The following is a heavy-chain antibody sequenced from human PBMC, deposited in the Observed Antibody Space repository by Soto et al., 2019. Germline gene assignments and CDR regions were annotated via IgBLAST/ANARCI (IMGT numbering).Heavy chain of an antibody. CDR3: ARDDKVEAPGVEQVDYYYYGMDV. D-gene: IGHD6-13*01. CDR2: IYHSGST. Sequence: QVQLQESGPGLVKPSGTLSLTCAVSGGSISSSNWWSWVRQPPGKGLEWIGEIYHSGSTNYNPSLKSRVTISVDKSKNQFSLKLTSVTAADTAVYYCARDDKVEAPGVEQVDYYYYGMDVWGQGTTVTVSS. J-gene: IGHJ6*02. CDR1: GGSISSSNW. V-gene: IGHV4-4*02.